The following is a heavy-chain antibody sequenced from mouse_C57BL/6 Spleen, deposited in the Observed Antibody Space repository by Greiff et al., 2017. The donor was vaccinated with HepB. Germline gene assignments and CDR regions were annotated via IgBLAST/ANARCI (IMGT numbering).Heavy chain of an antibody. D-gene: IGHD2-2*01. Sequence: VQLQQSGPELVKPGASVKISCKASGYTFTDYYMNWVKQSHGKSLEWIGDINPNNGGTSYNQKFKGKATLTVDKSSSTAYMELRSLTSEDSAVYYCARGKVGYAFAYWGQGTLVTVSA. CDR3: ARGKVGYAFAY. CDR1: GYTFTDYY. V-gene: IGHV1-26*01. J-gene: IGHJ3*01. CDR2: INPNNGGT.